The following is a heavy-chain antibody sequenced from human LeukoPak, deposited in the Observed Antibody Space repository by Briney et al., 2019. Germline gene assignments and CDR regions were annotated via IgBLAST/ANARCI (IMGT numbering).Heavy chain of an antibody. J-gene: IGHJ4*02. CDR1: GFTFSSYA. D-gene: IGHD2-15*01. CDR3: ATDIVVVVAATPIDY. Sequence: GGSLRLSCAASGFTFSSYAMSWVRQAPGKGLEWVSAISDSGGSTYYADSVKGRFTISRDNSKNTLYLQMNSLRAEDTAVYYCATDIVVVVAATPIDYWGQGTLVTVSS. CDR2: ISDSGGST. V-gene: IGHV3-23*01.